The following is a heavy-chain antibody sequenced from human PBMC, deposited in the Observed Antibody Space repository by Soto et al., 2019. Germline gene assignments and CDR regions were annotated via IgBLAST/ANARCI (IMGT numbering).Heavy chain of an antibody. CDR2: IKQDGSEK. J-gene: IGHJ4*02. CDR3: ARVAWATVKVMIITTFDS. CDR1: GFTFSNYW. V-gene: IGHV3-7*05. D-gene: IGHD3-22*01. Sequence: PGGSLRLSCAASGFTFSNYWMSWVRQAPGKGLEWVANIKQDGSEKYCADSVKGRFTVSRDNAKNSLFLQMNSLRAEDTAVYYCARVAWATVKVMIITTFDSWGQGTLVTVSS.